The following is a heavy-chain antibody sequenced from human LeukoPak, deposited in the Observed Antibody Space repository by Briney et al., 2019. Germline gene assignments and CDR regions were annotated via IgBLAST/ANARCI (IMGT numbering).Heavy chain of an antibody. CDR2: ISYDGSNK. J-gene: IGHJ4*02. V-gene: IGHV3-30-3*01. CDR1: GFTFSSYA. D-gene: IGHD2-2*01. Sequence: GRSLRLSCAASGFTFSSYAMHWVRQAPGKGLEWVAVISYDGSNKYYADSVKGRFTISRDNSKNTLYLQMNSLKVEDTAVYFCQGVPAGWGQGTLVTVSS. CDR3: QGVPAG.